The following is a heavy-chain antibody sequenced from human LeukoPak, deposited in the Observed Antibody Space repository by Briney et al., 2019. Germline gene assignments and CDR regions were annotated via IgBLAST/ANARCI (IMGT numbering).Heavy chain of an antibody. V-gene: IGHV2-26*01. J-gene: IGHJ4*02. D-gene: IGHD4-23*01. Sequence: SGPTLVNPTETLTLTCTVSGFSLSNARMGVSWIRQPPGKALEWLAHIFSNDEKSYSTSLKSRLTISEDTSKSQVVLTMTNMDPVDTATYYCARIDYGGKGCVDYWGQGTLVTVSS. CDR3: ARIDYGGKGCVDY. CDR1: GFSLSNARMG. CDR2: IFSNDEK.